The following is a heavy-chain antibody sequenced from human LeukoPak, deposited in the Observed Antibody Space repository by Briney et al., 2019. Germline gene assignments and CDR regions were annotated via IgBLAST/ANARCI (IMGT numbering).Heavy chain of an antibody. J-gene: IGHJ3*02. Sequence: PSETLSLTCTVSGGSISSYYWSWIRQPAGKGLEWIGRIYTSGSTNYSPSLKSRVTMSVDTSKNQFSLKLSSVTAADTAVYYCARGRGPQYCSSTSCLPSDPDEAFDIWGQGTMVTVSS. CDR3: ARGRGPQYCSSTSCLPSDPDEAFDI. D-gene: IGHD2-2*01. V-gene: IGHV4-4*07. CDR2: IYTSGST. CDR1: GGSISSYY.